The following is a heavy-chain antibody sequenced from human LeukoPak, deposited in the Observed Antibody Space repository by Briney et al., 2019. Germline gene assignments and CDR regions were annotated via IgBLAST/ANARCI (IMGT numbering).Heavy chain of an antibody. CDR2: IRSKANSYAT. V-gene: IGHV3-73*01. CDR3: TRLNTARYSNWFDP. D-gene: IGHD5-18*01. CDR1: GFTFSGSA. J-gene: IGHJ5*02. Sequence: GGSLRLSCAASGFTFSGSAMHWVGQAAGKGLEWVGRIRSKANSYATAYAASVKGIITIYREESKNTAYLQMNSLKTEDTAVYYCTRLNTARYSNWFDPWGQGTLVTVSS.